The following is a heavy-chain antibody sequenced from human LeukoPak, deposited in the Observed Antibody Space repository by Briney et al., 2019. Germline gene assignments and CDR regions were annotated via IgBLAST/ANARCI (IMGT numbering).Heavy chain of an antibody. Sequence: SETLSLTCTVSGYSISSGYYWGWIRQPAGKGLEWIGRIYTSGSTNYNPSLKSRVTISVDTSKNQFSLKLSSVTAADTAVYYCAREAGYCSGGSCYSYYYYYYMDVWGKGTTVTVSS. D-gene: IGHD2-15*01. J-gene: IGHJ6*03. CDR2: IYTSGST. CDR1: GYSISSGYY. V-gene: IGHV4-61*02. CDR3: AREAGYCSGGSCYSYYYYYYMDV.